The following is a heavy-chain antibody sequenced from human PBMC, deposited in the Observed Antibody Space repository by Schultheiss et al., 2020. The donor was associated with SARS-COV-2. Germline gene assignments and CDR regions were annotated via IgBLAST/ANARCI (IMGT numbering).Heavy chain of an antibody. CDR2: IWYDGSNK. CDR1: GFTFSSYA. D-gene: IGHD1-1*01. CDR3: ARNAGRRYPFDY. Sequence: GGSLRLSCAASGFTFSSYAMHWVRQAPGKGLEWVAVIWYDGSNKYYADSVKGRFTISRDNARNTLYLQMNSLRAEDTAVYYCARNAGRRYPFDYWGQGTLVTVSS. V-gene: IGHV3-33*08. J-gene: IGHJ4*02.